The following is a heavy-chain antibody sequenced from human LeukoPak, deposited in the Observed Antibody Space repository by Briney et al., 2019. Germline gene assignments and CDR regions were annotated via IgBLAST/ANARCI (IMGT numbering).Heavy chain of an antibody. CDR1: GYTLTELS. Sequence: ASVKVSCKVSGYTLTELSMHWVRQAPGKGLEWMGGFDPEDGETIYAQKFQGRVTMTEDTSTDTAYMELNSLRSEDTAVYYCATTSIVVVTADFYYYYGMDVWGQGTTVTVSS. V-gene: IGHV1-24*01. CDR2: FDPEDGET. CDR3: ATTSIVVVTADFYYYYGMDV. D-gene: IGHD2-21*02. J-gene: IGHJ6*02.